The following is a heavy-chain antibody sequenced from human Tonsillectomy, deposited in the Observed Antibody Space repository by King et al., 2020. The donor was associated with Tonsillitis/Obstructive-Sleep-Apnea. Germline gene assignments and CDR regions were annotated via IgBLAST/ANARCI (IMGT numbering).Heavy chain of an antibody. V-gene: IGHV3-7*03. D-gene: IGHD3-3*01. J-gene: IGHJ6*02. Sequence: VQLVESGGGLVQPGGSLRLSCAASGFTFSFYWMTWVRQAPGKGLEWVANIKQDGREKYYVDSVKGRFTISRDNPKNSLYLQMSSLRAEETAVYYCARVGFGVVIPHGMDVWGQGTTVTVSS. CDR3: ARVGFGVVIPHGMDV. CDR2: IKQDGREK. CDR1: GFTFSFYW.